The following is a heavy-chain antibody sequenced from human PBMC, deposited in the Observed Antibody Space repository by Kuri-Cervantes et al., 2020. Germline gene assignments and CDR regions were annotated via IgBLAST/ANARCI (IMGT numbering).Heavy chain of an antibody. J-gene: IGHJ4*02. Sequence: GESLKISCAASGFTFSSYGMHWVRQAPGKGLEWVAVISYDGSNKYYADSVKGRFTISRHNSKNTLYFHMNSPRAEDTAVYFCARGLYSDYWGQGTLVTVSS. CDR2: ISYDGSNK. CDR3: ARGLYSDY. V-gene: IGHV3-30*03. CDR1: GFTFSSYG.